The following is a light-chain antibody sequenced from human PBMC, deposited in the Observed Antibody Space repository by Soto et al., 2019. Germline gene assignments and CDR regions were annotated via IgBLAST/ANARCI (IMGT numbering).Light chain of an antibody. CDR3: QQYNNWPRT. V-gene: IGKV3-15*01. J-gene: IGKJ1*01. Sequence: EIVMTQSPATLSVSPGERATLSCRASQSVSSNLAGYQQKPGQAPSILIYGESTRATGIPARFSGSGSGTEFTLTISSLQSEEFAVYYCQQYNNWPRTFGQGTKVEIK. CDR2: GES. CDR1: QSVSSN.